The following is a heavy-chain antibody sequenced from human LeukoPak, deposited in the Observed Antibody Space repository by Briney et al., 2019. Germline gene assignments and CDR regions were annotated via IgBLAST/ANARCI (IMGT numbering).Heavy chain of an antibody. CDR2: INYSGST. J-gene: IGHJ3*01. CDR3: ARDLPFDV. CDR1: GGSISNSY. V-gene: IGHV4-59*01. Sequence: SATLSLTCTVSGGSISNSYWNWIRQPPGKGLEWIGYINYSGSTNYNPSLKSRVTISLDTSKNQFSLKLSSVTAADTAVYFCARDLPFDVWGQGTMVTVSS.